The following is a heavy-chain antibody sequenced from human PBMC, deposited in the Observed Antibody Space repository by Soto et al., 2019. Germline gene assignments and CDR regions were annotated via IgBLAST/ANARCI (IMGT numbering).Heavy chain of an antibody. J-gene: IGHJ5*02. CDR1: GYTFTSYY. D-gene: IGHD6-13*01. Sequence: ASVKVSCKASGYTFTSYYMRWVRQAPGQGLEWMGIINPSGGSTSYAQKFQGRVTMTRDTSTSTVYMEMSSLRSEDTAVYYCARDHRIAAAGTLRWFDPWGQGTLVTVSS. V-gene: IGHV1-46*03. CDR3: ARDHRIAAAGTLRWFDP. CDR2: INPSGGST.